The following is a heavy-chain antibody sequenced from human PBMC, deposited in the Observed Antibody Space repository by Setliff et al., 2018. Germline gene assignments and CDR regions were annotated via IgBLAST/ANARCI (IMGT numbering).Heavy chain of an antibody. CDR1: GFTFSSYW. D-gene: IGHD6-13*01. J-gene: IGHJ5*02. V-gene: IGHV3-74*01. CDR3: LVAYTSSWYSSGFDP. Sequence: PGGSLRLSCAASGFTFSSYWMHWVRQAPGKGLVWVSRINNYGSSTSYADSVKGRFTISRDNAKNTLYLQMNSLRLEDTAVYYCLVAYTSSWYSSGFDPWGQGTLVTVSS. CDR2: INNYGSST.